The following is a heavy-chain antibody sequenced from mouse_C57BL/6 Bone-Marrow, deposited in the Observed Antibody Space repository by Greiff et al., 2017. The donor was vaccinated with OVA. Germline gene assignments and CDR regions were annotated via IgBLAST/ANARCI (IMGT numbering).Heavy chain of an antibody. CDR2: IDPSDSYT. Sequence: QVQLQQPGAELVKPGASVKLSCKASGYTFTSYWMQWVKQRPGQGLEWIGEIDPSDSYTNYNQKFKGKATLTVDTSSSTAYMQLSSLTSEDSAVYYCARSLGRRFDVWGTGTTVTVSS. D-gene: IGHD3-3*01. CDR1: GYTFTSYW. J-gene: IGHJ1*03. V-gene: IGHV1-50*01. CDR3: ARSLGRRFDV.